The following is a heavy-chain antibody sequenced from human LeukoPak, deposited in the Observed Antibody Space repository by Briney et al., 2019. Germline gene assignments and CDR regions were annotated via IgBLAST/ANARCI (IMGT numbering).Heavy chain of an antibody. CDR1: GFTFSGYW. Sequence: PGGSLRLSCAASGFTFSGYWMSWVRQAPGKGLEWAANIKQDGSEKYYVDSVKGRFTISRDNAKNSVYLQMNSLRAEGTAVYYCARRGATVTDDWGQGTLVTVSS. D-gene: IGHD4-17*01. J-gene: IGHJ4*02. V-gene: IGHV3-7*01. CDR3: ARRGATVTDD. CDR2: IKQDGSEK.